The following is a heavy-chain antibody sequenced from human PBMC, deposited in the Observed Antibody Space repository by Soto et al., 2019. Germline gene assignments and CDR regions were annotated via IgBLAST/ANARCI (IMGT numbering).Heavy chain of an antibody. D-gene: IGHD6-19*01. J-gene: IGHJ6*02. V-gene: IGHV3-53*01. Sequence: GGSLRLSCAASGFTDSSNYMSWVRQAPGKGLEWVSVIYSGGSTYYADSVKGRFTISRDNSKNTLYLQMNSLRAEDTAVYYCARELSSGGRDYYYGMDVWGQGTTVTVSS. CDR2: IYSGGST. CDR3: ARELSSGGRDYYYGMDV. CDR1: GFTDSSNY.